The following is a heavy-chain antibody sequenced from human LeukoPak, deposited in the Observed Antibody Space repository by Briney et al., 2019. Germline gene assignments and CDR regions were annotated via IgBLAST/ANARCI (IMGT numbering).Heavy chain of an antibody. CDR2: IYYSGST. D-gene: IGHD3-10*01. J-gene: IGHJ5*02. V-gene: IGHV4-30-4*01. CDR3: AREKRVYPRWFDP. CDR1: GGSISSGDYY. Sequence: PSQTLSLTCTVSGGSISSGDYYWSWIRQPPGKGLEWIGYIYYSGSTYYNPSIKSRVTISEDTSKNQFSLKLSSVTAADTAVYYCAREKRVYPRWFDPWGQGTLVTVSS.